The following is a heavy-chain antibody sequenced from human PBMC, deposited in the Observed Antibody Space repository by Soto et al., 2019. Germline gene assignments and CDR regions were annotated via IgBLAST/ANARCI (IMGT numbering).Heavy chain of an antibody. D-gene: IGHD3-3*01. Sequence: QVQLVQSGAEVKKPGASVKVSCKASGYTFTTYGISWVRQAPGQGLEWMGWISAYNGNTNYAQKLQGRVTMTTDTSTSTAYMELRSLRSDDTAVYYCARDEKTYYDFWSGSSYYYYGMDVWGQGTTVTVSS. CDR2: ISAYNGNT. J-gene: IGHJ6*02. CDR3: ARDEKTYYDFWSGSSYYYYGMDV. CDR1: GYTFTTYG. V-gene: IGHV1-18*01.